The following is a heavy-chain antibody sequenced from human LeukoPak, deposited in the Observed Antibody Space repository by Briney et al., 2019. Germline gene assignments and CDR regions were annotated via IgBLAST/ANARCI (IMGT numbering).Heavy chain of an antibody. CDR2: IKSKTDGGTT. CDR3: ARDPPAVAGYFDY. D-gene: IGHD6-19*01. CDR1: GFTFSNAW. J-gene: IGHJ4*02. V-gene: IGHV3-15*01. Sequence: GGSLRLSCAASGFTFSNAWMSWVRQAPGKGLEWVGRIKSKTDGGTTDYAAPVKGRFTISRDDSKNTLYLQMNSLRAEDTAVYYCARDPPAVAGYFDYWGQGTLVTVSS.